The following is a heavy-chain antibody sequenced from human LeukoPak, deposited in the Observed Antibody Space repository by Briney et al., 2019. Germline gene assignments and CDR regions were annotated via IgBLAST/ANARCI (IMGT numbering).Heavy chain of an antibody. D-gene: IGHD2-15*01. J-gene: IGHJ4*02. Sequence: SVKVSCKASGGTFSSYAISWVRQAPGQGLEWMGRIIPILGIANYAQKFQGRVTITADKSTSTAYMELSSLRSEHTAVYYCARDCSGGSCYDYWGQGTLVTVSS. V-gene: IGHV1-69*04. CDR3: ARDCSGGSCYDY. CDR1: GGTFSSYA. CDR2: IIPILGIA.